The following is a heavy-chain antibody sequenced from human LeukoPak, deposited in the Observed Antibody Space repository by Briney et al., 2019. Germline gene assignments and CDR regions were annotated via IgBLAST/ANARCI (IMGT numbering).Heavy chain of an antibody. CDR3: ARETLWFGELPDAFDI. V-gene: IGHV4-61*01. J-gene: IGHJ3*02. Sequence: SETLSLTCTVSVGSVSSGSYYWSWIRQPPGKGLEWIGYIYYRGSTNYNPSLKSRVTISVDTSKNQFSLKLSSVTAADTAVYYCARETLWFGELPDAFDIWGQGTMVTVSS. CDR1: VGSVSSGSYY. CDR2: IYYRGST. D-gene: IGHD3-10*01.